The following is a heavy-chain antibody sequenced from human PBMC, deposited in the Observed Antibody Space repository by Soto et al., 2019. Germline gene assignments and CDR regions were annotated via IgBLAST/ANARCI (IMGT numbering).Heavy chain of an antibody. CDR1: GGSISGYY. J-gene: IGHJ4*02. V-gene: IGHV4-59*01. CDR3: ARVSRGGNSYGYVDY. Sequence: PSETLSLTCTVSGGSISGYYWDWIRQPPGKGLEWIGHTYYSGSTNHNPSLRSRVTISLDTSKNQFSLKLTSVTAADTAVYYCARVSRGGNSYGYVDYWGPGTLVTVSS. D-gene: IGHD5-18*01. CDR2: TYYSGST.